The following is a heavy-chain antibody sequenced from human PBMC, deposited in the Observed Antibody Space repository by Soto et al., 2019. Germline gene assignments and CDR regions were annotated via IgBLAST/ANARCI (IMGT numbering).Heavy chain of an antibody. CDR2: IYYSGST. V-gene: IGHV4-39*01. CDR1: GGSISSSSYY. Sequence: QLQLQESGPGLVKPSETLSLTCTVSGGSISSSSYYWCWIRQPPGKGLEWIGSIYYSGSTYYNPSLKSRVTISVDTAKNQFSLKLSSVTAADTAVYYCASQGVNSYGLVYYYYGMDVWGQGTTVTVSS. D-gene: IGHD5-18*01. J-gene: IGHJ6*02. CDR3: ASQGVNSYGLVYYYYGMDV.